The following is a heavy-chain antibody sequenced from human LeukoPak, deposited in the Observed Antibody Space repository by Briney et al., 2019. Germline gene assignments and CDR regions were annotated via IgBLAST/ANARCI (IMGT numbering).Heavy chain of an antibody. CDR2: INHSGST. CDR1: GGSFSGYY. Sequence: KPSETLSLTCAVYGGSFSGYYWSWIRQPPGKGLEWIGEINHSGSTNYNPSLKSRVTISVDTSKNQFSLKLSSMTAADTAVYYCASLYSSGPDYWGQGTLVTVSS. V-gene: IGHV4-34*01. D-gene: IGHD6-19*01. CDR3: ASLYSSGPDY. J-gene: IGHJ4*02.